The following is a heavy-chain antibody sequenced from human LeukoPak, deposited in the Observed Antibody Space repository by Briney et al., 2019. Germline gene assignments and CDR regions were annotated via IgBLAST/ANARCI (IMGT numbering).Heavy chain of an antibody. J-gene: IGHJ4*02. CDR1: GFTFSTYA. D-gene: IGHD2-15*01. Sequence: GGSLRLSCAASGFTFSTYAMSWVRKAPGKGLEWVSAISGSGGSTYYADSVKGRFTISRDNSKNTLYLQMNSLRVEDTAVYYCAKANIVVVVAANFDFWGQGTLVTVSS. CDR3: AKANIVVVVAANFDF. CDR2: ISGSGGST. V-gene: IGHV3-23*01.